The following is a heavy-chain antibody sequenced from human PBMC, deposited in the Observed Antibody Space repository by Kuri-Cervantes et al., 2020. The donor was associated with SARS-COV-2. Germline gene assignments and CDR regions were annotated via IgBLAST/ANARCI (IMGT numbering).Heavy chain of an antibody. CDR3: AKSVPVWQQLPYNWFDP. CDR1: GFTFSSYG. Sequence: LSLTCAASGFTFSSYGMHWVRQAPGKGLEWVALIHYDGTNTYYAVSVRGRFTISRDNLNNILYLHMNSLRAEDTAVYYCAKSVPVWQQLPYNWFDPWGRGTLVTVSS. J-gene: IGHJ5*02. CDR2: IHYDGTNT. D-gene: IGHD6-13*01. V-gene: IGHV3-30*02.